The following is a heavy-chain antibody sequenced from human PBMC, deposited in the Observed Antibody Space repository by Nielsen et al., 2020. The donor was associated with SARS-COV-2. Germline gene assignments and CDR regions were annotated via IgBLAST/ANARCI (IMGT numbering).Heavy chain of an antibody. Sequence: ASVKVSCKAFGYTFTSNYIHWVRQAPGQGLEWMAIINPSGNNTHFAQKFQGRVTVTRDTSTSTVYMELSSLRSEDSAVYFCARAYCDSTTCYRHAFDIWGQGTLVTVSS. CDR1: GYTFTSNY. D-gene: IGHD2-2*02. CDR3: ARAYCDSTTCYRHAFDI. J-gene: IGHJ3*02. CDR2: INPSGNNT. V-gene: IGHV1-46*01.